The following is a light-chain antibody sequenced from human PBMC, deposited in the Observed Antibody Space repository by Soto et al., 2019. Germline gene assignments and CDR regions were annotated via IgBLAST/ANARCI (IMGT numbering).Light chain of an antibody. CDR2: EVS. CDR1: SSDVGGYNF. CDR3: SSCRGSTARV. V-gene: IGLV2-14*03. J-gene: IGLJ3*02. Sequence: QSALTQPASVSGSPGQSITISCTGTSSDVGGYNFVSWYQQRPGKAPKLMIYEVSNRPSGVSNRFSGSKSGNTASLTISGLQVEDEADYYCSSCRGSTARVFGGGTKLTVL.